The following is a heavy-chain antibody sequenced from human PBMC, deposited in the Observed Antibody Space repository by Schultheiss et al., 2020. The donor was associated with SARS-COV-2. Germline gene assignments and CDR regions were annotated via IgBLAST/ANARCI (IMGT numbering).Heavy chain of an antibody. D-gene: IGHD1-26*01. CDR3: ARGGSYFDFSLVDYFDY. J-gene: IGHJ4*02. Sequence: GGSLRLSCAASGFTFSSYSMNWVRQAPGKGLEWVSSISSSGSTIYYADSVKGRFTISRDNAKNSLYLQMNSLRAEDTAVYYCARGGSYFDFSLVDYFDYWGQGTLVTVSS. V-gene: IGHV3-48*04. CDR1: GFTFSSYS. CDR2: ISSSGSTI.